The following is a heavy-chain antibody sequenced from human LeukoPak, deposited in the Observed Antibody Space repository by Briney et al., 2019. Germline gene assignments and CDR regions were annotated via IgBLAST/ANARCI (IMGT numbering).Heavy chain of an antibody. CDR1: GFTFNTFG. CDR2: IWFDGSVK. J-gene: IGHJ4*02. CDR3: AKDTAVQFLEPAF. V-gene: IGHV3-33*06. Sequence: GGSLRLSCAASGFTFNTFGMHWVRQAPGQGLEWVAAIWFDGSVKHYSDAVKGRFTISRDNSLNTLYLQMNSLRVEDTAIYYCAKDTAVQFLEPAFWGQGTLVAVSS. D-gene: IGHD3-3*01.